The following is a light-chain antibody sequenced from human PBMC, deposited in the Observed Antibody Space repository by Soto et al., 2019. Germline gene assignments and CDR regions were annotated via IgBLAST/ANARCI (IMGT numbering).Light chain of an antibody. J-gene: IGLJ2*01. CDR1: SGHSNYA. CDR3: QTWDAGIRV. CDR2: LNSAGSH. V-gene: IGLV4-69*01. Sequence: QPVLTQSPSASASLGASVKLTCTLSSGHSNYAIAWHQQQPEKGPRYLMKLNSAGSHRKGDGIPDRFSGSSSGAERYLTISSLQSEDEADYYCQTWDAGIRVFGGGTKVTVL.